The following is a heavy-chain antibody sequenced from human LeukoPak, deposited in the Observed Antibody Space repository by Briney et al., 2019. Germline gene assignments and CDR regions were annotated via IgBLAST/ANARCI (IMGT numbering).Heavy chain of an antibody. J-gene: IGHJ6*03. D-gene: IGHD6-25*01. V-gene: IGHV3-7*01. Sequence: GGSLRLSCAASGFTFSSYWMSWVRQAPGKGLEWVANIKQDGSEKYYVDSVKGRFTISRDNAKNSLYLQMNSLRAEDTAVYYCARDRKQRPVFSYYYMDVGGKGTTVTVSS. CDR2: IKQDGSEK. CDR3: ARDRKQRPVFSYYYMDV. CDR1: GFTFSSYW.